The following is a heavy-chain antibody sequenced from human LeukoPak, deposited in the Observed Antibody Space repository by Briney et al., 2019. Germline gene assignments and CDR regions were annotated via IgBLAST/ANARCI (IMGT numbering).Heavy chain of an antibody. J-gene: IGHJ4*02. Sequence: SGPTLVNPTQTLTLTCTFSGFSLSGGAVAVGWIRQPPGKALEWLTHVYWNDDKRYSPSLKSRLTITKDTSKNQVVLTMTNIDPVDAGTYYCAHLNAVKWYYYDHWGQGILVTVSS. V-gene: IGHV2-5*01. CDR2: VYWNDDK. CDR1: GFSLSGGAVA. CDR3: AHLNAVKWYYYDH. D-gene: IGHD2-8*01.